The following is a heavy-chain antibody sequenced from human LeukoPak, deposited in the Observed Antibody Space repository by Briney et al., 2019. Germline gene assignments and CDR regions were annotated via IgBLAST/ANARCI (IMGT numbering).Heavy chain of an antibody. V-gene: IGHV1-18*01. CDR1: GYTFTSYG. D-gene: IGHD1-26*01. CDR3: ARDRESIVGAHHYYYYMDV. Sequence: ASVKVSCKASGYTFTSYGISWVRQAPGQGLEWMGWISAYNGNTNYAQKLQGRVTMTTDTSTSTAYMELRSLRSDDTAVYYCARDRESIVGAHHYYYYMDVWGKGTTVTVSS. CDR2: ISAYNGNT. J-gene: IGHJ6*03.